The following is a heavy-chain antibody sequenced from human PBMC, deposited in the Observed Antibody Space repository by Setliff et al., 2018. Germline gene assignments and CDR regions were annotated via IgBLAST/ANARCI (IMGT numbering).Heavy chain of an antibody. CDR1: GFTLNNYA. J-gene: IGHJ4*02. CDR3: AKFSSVPGSRFFDY. V-gene: IGHV3-7*03. CDR2: IMQDGGAQ. D-gene: IGHD2-2*01. Sequence: GGSLRLSCAASGFTLNNYAMSWVRQAPGKGLEWVANIMQDGGAQYYLDSVKGRFTVSRDNSNNTLYLHMSSLRAEDTAVYFCAKFSSVPGSRFFDYWGQGALVTVSS.